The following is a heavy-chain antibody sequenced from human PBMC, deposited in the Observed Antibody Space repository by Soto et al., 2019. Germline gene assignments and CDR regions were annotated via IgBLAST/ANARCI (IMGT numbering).Heavy chain of an antibody. Sequence: EVQLVESGGGLVQPGGSLRLSCATPGFTFSTNALHWVRRAPGKDLEYVSAISSNGRSTYYANSVKGRFTISRDNSKNTLYLQMDSLRAEDMAVYYCARDRCTNGVCYAPSDYWGQGTLVTVSS. D-gene: IGHD2-8*01. CDR3: ARDRCTNGVCYAPSDY. CDR1: GFTFSTNA. CDR2: ISSNGRST. V-gene: IGHV3-64*01. J-gene: IGHJ4*02.